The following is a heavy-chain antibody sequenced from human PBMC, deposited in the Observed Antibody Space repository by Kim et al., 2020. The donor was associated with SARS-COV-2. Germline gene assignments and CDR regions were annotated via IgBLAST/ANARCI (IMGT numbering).Heavy chain of an antibody. J-gene: IGHJ4*02. V-gene: IGHV3-30*07. Sequence: DHVNGRFTISKDTYENTMYLQMNGLRAEDTAVYYCARGWNYFDSSAYYFDYWGQGSLVTVSS. CDR3: ARGWNYFDSSAYYFDY. D-gene: IGHD3-22*01.